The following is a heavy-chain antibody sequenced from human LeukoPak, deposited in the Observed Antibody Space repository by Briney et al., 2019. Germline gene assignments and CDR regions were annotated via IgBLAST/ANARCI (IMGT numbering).Heavy chain of an antibody. J-gene: IGHJ5*02. CDR3: ARGSYCSSTSCYYWFDP. Sequence: GASVKVSCKASGYTFTSYDINWVRQATGQGLEWMGWMNPNSGNTGYAQKFQGRVTMTRNTSISTAYMELSSLRSEETAVYYCARGSYCSSTSCYYWFDPWGQGTLVTVSS. D-gene: IGHD2-2*01. CDR1: GYTFTSYD. CDR2: MNPNSGNT. V-gene: IGHV1-8*01.